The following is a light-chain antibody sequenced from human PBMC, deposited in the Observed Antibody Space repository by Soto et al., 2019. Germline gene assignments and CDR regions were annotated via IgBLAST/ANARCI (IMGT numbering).Light chain of an antibody. V-gene: IGLV1-40*01. CDR1: SSNIGAGYA. J-gene: IGLJ3*02. Sequence: QSVLTQPPSVSGAPGQRVTISCTGSSSNIGAGYAVHWYQQLPGTAPKLLIFGNSNRPSGVPDRFSGSKSGTSASLAITGLQAEDEGDYYCQSYDSSLSGSGVFGGGTKLTVL. CDR2: GNS. CDR3: QSYDSSLSGSGV.